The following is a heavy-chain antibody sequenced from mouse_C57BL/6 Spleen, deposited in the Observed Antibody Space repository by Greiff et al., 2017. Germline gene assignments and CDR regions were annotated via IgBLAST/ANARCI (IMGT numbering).Heavy chain of an antibody. Sequence: VQLQQSGAELVRPGASVKLSCTASGFNIKDDYMHWVKQRPEQGLEWIGWIDPENGDTEYASKFQGKATITADPSSNTAYLQLSSLTSEDTAVYYCTYYSIYFDYWVQGTTLTVSS. CDR1: GFNIKDDY. CDR2: IDPENGDT. CDR3: TYYSIYFDY. D-gene: IGHD2-5*01. J-gene: IGHJ2*01. V-gene: IGHV14-4*01.